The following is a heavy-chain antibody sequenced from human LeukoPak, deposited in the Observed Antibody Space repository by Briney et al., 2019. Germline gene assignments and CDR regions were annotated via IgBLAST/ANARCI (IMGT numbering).Heavy chain of an antibody. V-gene: IGHV3-74*03. Sequence: PGGSLRLSCAGSGFNFTGYWMHWVRQAPGKGLVWISRIYSDGRSLTYADSVKGQFTISRDNAKNMLYLQMNSLRAEDTAVYYCARGRGLGELAVASFDSWGQGTLVTVSS. CDR2: IYSDGRSL. CDR3: ARGRGLGELAVASFDS. J-gene: IGHJ4*02. CDR1: GFNFTGYW. D-gene: IGHD1-7*01.